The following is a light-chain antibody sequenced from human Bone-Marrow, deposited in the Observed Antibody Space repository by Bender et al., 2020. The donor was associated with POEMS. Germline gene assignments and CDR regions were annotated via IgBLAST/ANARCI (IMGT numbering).Light chain of an antibody. V-gene: IGLV2-14*01. Sequence: QSALTQPASVSGSPGQSITISCTGTSSDVGGYNYVSWYQQHPGKAPRLMIFEVSKRPSGASNRFSGSRSGNTASLTISGLQADDEADYFCCLYSASPTPHYDFGTGTTVTVL. CDR3: CLYSASPTPHYD. CDR2: EVS. CDR1: SSDVGGYNY. J-gene: IGLJ1*01.